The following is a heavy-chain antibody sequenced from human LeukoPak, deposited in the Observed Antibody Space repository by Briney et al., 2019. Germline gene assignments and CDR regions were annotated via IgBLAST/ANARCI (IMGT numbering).Heavy chain of an antibody. Sequence: PGGSLRLSCAASGFTFSSYSLNWVRQAPGKGLEWVSSISSDSSYIYYADSVKGRFTISRDNTKNSLYLQMNSLRAEDTAVYYCAKGGYSGYDEDAFDIWGQGTMVTVSS. CDR3: AKGGYSGYDEDAFDI. V-gene: IGHV3-21*01. CDR2: ISSDSSYI. CDR1: GFTFSSYS. J-gene: IGHJ3*02. D-gene: IGHD5-12*01.